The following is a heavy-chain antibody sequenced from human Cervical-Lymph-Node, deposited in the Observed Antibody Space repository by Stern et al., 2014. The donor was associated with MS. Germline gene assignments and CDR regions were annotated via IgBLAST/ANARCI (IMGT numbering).Heavy chain of an antibody. D-gene: IGHD5-18*01. CDR2: INAGNGNT. CDR1: GYTFTSYA. V-gene: IGHV1-3*01. CDR3: ARRDTAMVTRVFDY. Sequence: QVQLVQSGAEVKKPGASVKVSCKASGYTFTSYAMHWVRQAPGQRLDWMGWINAGNGNTKYSQKFQGRVTITRDTSASTAYMELSSLRSEDTAVYYCARRDTAMVTRVFDYWGQGTLVTVSS. J-gene: IGHJ4*02.